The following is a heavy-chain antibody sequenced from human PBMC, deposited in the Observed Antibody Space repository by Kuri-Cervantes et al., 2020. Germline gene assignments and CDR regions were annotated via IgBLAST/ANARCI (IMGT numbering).Heavy chain of an antibody. CDR1: GGSFSGYY. D-gene: IGHD6-13*01. Sequence: GSLRLSCAVYGGSFSGYYWSWIRQPPGKGLEWIGEINRGGSTNYNPSLKSRVTISVDTSKNQFSLKLSSVTAADTAVYYCARLAAAGTLSWFDPWGQGTLVTVSS. V-gene: IGHV4-34*01. J-gene: IGHJ5*02. CDR2: INRGGST. CDR3: ARLAAAGTLSWFDP.